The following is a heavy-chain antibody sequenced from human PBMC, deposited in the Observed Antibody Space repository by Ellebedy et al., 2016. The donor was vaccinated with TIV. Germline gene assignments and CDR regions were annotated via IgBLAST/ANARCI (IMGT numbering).Heavy chain of an antibody. D-gene: IGHD3-22*01. CDR2: IYPGDSDT. J-gene: IGHJ3*02. V-gene: IGHV5-51*01. CDR3: ARFTRIVVVSLAAFDI. Sequence: GESLKISCKGSGYSFTSYWIGWVRQMPGKGLEWMGIIYPGDSDTRYSPSFQGQVTISADKSISTAYLQWSSLKASDTAMYYCARFTRIVVVSLAAFDIWGQGTMVTVSS. CDR1: GYSFTSYW.